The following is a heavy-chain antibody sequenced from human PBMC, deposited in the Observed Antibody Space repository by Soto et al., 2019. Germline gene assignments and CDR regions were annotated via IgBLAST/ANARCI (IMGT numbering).Heavy chain of an antibody. Sequence: SETLSLTCTVSGGSISSGGYYWSWIRQHPGKGLEWIGYIYYSGSTYYNPSLKSRVTISVDTSKNQFSLKLSSVTAADTAVYYCARVHMYLWGSYRSPNSRYFDYWGQGTLVTVSS. CDR1: GGSISSGGYY. J-gene: IGHJ4*02. CDR2: IYYSGST. D-gene: IGHD3-16*02. CDR3: ARVHMYLWGSYRSPNSRYFDY. V-gene: IGHV4-31*03.